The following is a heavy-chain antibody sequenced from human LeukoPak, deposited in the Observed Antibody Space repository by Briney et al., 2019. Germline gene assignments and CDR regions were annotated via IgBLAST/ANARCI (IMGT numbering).Heavy chain of an antibody. CDR3: ARANLGFDP. CDR1: GFTIRSYS. J-gene: IGHJ5*02. CDR2: ICSSSSTI. V-gene: IGHV3-48*01. Sequence: GGSLRPSCAASGFTIRSYSMNWVRQAPGKGLEWVSYICSSSSTIYYADSVKGRFTISRDNAKNSLYLQMNSLRAEDTAVYYCARANLGFDPWGQGTLVTVSS.